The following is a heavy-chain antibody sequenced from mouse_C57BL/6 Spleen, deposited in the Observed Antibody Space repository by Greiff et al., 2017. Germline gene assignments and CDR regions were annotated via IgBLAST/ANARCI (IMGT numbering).Heavy chain of an antibody. V-gene: IGHV1-69*01. CDR3: ARSGIYYYGSIYVRSARDY. D-gene: IGHD1-1*01. CDR1: GYTFTSYW. Sequence: VQLQQPGAELVMPGASVKLSCKASGYTFTSYWMHWVKQRPGQGLEWIGEIDPSDSYTNYNQKFKGQSTLTVDNSSSTAYMQLSSLTSEDSAVYYCARSGIYYYGSIYVRSARDYGGQGTSGTVSS. J-gene: IGHJ4*01. CDR2: IDPSDSYT.